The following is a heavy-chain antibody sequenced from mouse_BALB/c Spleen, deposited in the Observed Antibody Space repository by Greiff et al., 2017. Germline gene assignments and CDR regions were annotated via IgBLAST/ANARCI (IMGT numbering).Heavy chain of an antibody. CDR1: GFTFSSYA. CDR3: ARGLYYRYDDPFAY. D-gene: IGHD2-14*01. Sequence: EVMLVESGGGLVKPGGSLKLSCAASGFTFSSYAMSWVRQTPEKRLEWVASISSGGSTYYPDSVKGRFTISRDNARNILYLQMSSLRSEDTAMYYCARGLYYRYDDPFAYWGQGTLVTVSA. CDR2: ISSGGST. V-gene: IGHV5-6-5*01. J-gene: IGHJ3*01.